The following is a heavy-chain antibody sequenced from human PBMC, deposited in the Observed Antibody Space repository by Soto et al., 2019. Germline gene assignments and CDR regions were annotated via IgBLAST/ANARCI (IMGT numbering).Heavy chain of an antibody. CDR2: ISASGGST. Sequence: PGGSLRLSCAASGFTFSSYVMTWVRQAPGKGLEWVSAISASGGSTYYADSVKGRFTISRDNSKNTVYLQMGSLRPEDMAVYYCARRARPDFYYMDVWGKGTTVTVSS. CDR3: ARRARPDFYYMDV. V-gene: IGHV3-23*01. J-gene: IGHJ6*03. CDR1: GFTFSSYV. D-gene: IGHD6-6*01.